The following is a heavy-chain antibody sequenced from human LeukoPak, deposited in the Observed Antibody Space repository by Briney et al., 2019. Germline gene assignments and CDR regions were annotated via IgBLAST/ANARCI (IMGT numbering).Heavy chain of an antibody. CDR2: IYPGDSDT. J-gene: IGHJ3*02. CDR1: GYIFTNDW. CDR3: ARQVLARDAFDI. V-gene: IGHV5-51*01. Sequence: GESLKISCKGSGYIFTNDWIGWVRQMPGKGQEWMGIIYPGDSDTRYSPSFQGQVTISADKSITTAYLQWNSLKASDTAMYYCARQVLARDAFDIWGQGTMVTVSS.